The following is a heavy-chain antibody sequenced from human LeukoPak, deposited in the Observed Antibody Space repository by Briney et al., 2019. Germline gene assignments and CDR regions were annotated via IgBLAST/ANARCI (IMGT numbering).Heavy chain of an antibody. CDR3: ARRGAETEAAFDV. CDR2: ITNKAKGYAT. CDR1: GFTFSGSA. J-gene: IGHJ3*01. D-gene: IGHD4/OR15-4a*01. Sequence: GGSLKLSCAASGFTFSGSAMHWVRQASGKGLGWVGYITNKAKGYATGYGASVKGRFTISRDDSKNTAYLQMNSLKTEDTAVYYCARRGAETEAAFDVWGQGTMVTVSS. V-gene: IGHV3-73*01.